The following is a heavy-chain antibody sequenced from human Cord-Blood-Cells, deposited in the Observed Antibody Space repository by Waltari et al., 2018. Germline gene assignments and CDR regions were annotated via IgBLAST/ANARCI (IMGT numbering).Heavy chain of an antibody. J-gene: IGHJ4*02. V-gene: IGHV3-7*01. D-gene: IGHD6-13*01. CDR1: ASTSSSAW. CDR3: ARGAQKLGLFDY. CDR2: IKQDGSEK. Sequence: EVQLVESGGGLVQPGGSLRLAWAAAASTSSSAWTSCARQAPGKGLEWVANIKQDGSEKYYVDSVKGRFTISRDNAKNSLYLQMNSLRAEDTAVYYCARGAQKLGLFDYWGQGTLVTVSS.